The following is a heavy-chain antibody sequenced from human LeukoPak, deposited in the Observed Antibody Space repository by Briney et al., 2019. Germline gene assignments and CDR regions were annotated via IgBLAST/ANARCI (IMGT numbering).Heavy chain of an antibody. CDR2: INHSGST. V-gene: IGHV4-34*01. CDR1: GGSFSGYY. Sequence: SETLSLTCAVYGGSFSGYYWSWIRQPPGKGLEWIGEINHSGSTNYNPSLKSRVTISVDTSKNQFSLKLSSVTAADTAVYYCARFFRTSVSWFDPWGQETLVTVSS. CDR3: ARFFRTSVSWFDP. J-gene: IGHJ5*02. D-gene: IGHD2-2*01.